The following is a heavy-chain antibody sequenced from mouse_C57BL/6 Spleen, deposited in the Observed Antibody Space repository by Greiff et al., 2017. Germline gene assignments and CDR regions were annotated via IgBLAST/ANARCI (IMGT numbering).Heavy chain of an antibody. D-gene: IGHD2-3*01. V-gene: IGHV10-1*01. CDR1: GFSFNTYA. CDR2: IRSKSNNYAT. Sequence: EVKLVESGGGLVQPKGSLKLSCAASGFSFNTYAMNWVRQAPGKGLEWVARIRSKSNNYATYYADSVKDRFTISRDDSESMLYLQMNNLKTEDTAMNYCMRSYDGYYWYFDVWGTGTTVTVSS. CDR3: MRSYDGYYWYFDV. J-gene: IGHJ1*03.